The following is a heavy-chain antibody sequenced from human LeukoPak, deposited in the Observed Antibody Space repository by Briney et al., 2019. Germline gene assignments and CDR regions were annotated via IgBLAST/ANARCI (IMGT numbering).Heavy chain of an antibody. Sequence: SETLSLTCTVSGGSISSSSYYWGWIRQPPGKGLEWIGSIYYSGSTYYNPSLRSRVTMSVDKSKDQLSLKLSSVTAADTAVYYCARGIGAADFWGQGILVTVSS. J-gene: IGHJ4*02. CDR2: IYYSGST. CDR3: ARGIGAADF. CDR1: GGSISSSSYY. V-gene: IGHV4-39*07. D-gene: IGHD3-16*01.